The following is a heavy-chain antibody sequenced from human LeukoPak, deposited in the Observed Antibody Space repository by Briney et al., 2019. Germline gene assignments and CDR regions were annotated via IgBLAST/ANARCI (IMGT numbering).Heavy chain of an antibody. J-gene: IGHJ4*02. Sequence: SETLSLTCTVSGGSISSYYWSWIRQPPGKGLEWIGYIYYSGSTNYNPSLKGRVTISVDTSKNQFSLKLSSVTAADTAVYYCARAIGAADSYWGQGTLVTVSS. CDR2: IYYSGST. V-gene: IGHV4-59*01. CDR1: GGSISSYY. D-gene: IGHD6-13*01. CDR3: ARAIGAADSY.